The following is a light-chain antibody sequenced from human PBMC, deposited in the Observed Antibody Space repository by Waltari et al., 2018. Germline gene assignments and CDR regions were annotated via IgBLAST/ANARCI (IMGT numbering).Light chain of an antibody. CDR2: SNN. CDR3: AAWDDSLNAI. J-gene: IGLJ2*01. CDR1: SSNIGSNT. V-gene: IGLV1-44*01. Sequence: QSVLTQPPSASGTPGQRVTISCSGSSSNIGSNTVNWYQQLPGTAPKLLIYSNNKRPSGVPYRFSGSKSCTSASLAISGLQSEDEADYYCAAWDDSLNAIFGGGTKLTVL.